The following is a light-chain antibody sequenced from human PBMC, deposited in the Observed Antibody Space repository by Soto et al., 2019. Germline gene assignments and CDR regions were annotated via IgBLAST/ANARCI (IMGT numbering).Light chain of an antibody. J-gene: IGKJ1*01. CDR2: AAS. Sequence: DIQMTQSPASLSASVSERFTITCRASQSISSSLNWYQQKPGKAPKVLMFAASNLQSGVPSRFSGSGSGTDFTLTISSLQPEDFATYYCLLDYAYFWAFGQGTKVDIK. V-gene: IGKV1-39*01. CDR3: LLDYAYFWA. CDR1: QSISSS.